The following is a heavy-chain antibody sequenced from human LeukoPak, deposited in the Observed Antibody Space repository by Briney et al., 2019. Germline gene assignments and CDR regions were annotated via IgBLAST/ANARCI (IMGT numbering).Heavy chain of an antibody. V-gene: IGHV1-46*01. CDR2: INPSGGST. D-gene: IGHD2-2*01. Sequence: ASVKVSCKASGYTFTSYYMHWVRQAPGQGLEWMGIINPSGGSTSYAQKFQGRVTMTRDTSTSTVYMELSSLRSEDTAVYYCARDQRVCTSCYLYYMDVWGKGTTVTISS. CDR3: ARDQRVCTSCYLYYMDV. J-gene: IGHJ6*03. CDR1: GYTFTSYY.